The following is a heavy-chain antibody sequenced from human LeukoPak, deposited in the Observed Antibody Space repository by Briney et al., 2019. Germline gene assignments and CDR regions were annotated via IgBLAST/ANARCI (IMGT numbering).Heavy chain of an antibody. J-gene: IGHJ4*02. CDR1: GGSISSYY. CDR2: IYYSGST. V-gene: IGHV4-59*08. Sequence: SETLSLTCTVSGGSISSYYWSWIRQPPGKGVEWIGYIYYSGSTNYNPSLKSRVTISVDTSKNQFSLKLSSVTAADTAVYYCARHKGRIAVAGKGFDYWGQGTLVTVSS. CDR3: ARHKGRIAVAGKGFDY. D-gene: IGHD6-19*01.